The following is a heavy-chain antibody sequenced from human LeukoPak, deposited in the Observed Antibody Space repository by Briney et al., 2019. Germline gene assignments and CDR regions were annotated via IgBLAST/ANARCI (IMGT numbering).Heavy chain of an antibody. D-gene: IGHD3-22*01. CDR1: GGTFSSYA. CDR3: ARDLDSSGYFDY. Sequence: SVKVSCKASGGTFSSYAISWVRQAPGQGLEWMGGIIPIFGTANYAQKFQGRVTITADESTCTAYMELSSLRSEDTAVYYCARDLDSSGYFDYWGQGTLVTVSS. J-gene: IGHJ4*02. CDR2: IIPIFGTA. V-gene: IGHV1-69*01.